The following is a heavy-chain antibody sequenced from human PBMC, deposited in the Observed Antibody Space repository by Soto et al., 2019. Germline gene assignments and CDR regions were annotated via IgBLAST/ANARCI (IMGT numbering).Heavy chain of an antibody. V-gene: IGHV1-69*13. CDR1: GGTFSSYA. CDR2: IIPIFGTA. D-gene: IGHD3-16*01. CDR3: ARTPSVNYAYGAFAI. Sequence: SVKVSCKASGGTFSSYAISWVRQAPGQGLEWMGGIIPIFGTANYAQKFQGRVTITADESTSTAYMELSSLRSEDTAVYYCARTPSVNYAYGAFAIWGQGTMVTVSS. J-gene: IGHJ3*02.